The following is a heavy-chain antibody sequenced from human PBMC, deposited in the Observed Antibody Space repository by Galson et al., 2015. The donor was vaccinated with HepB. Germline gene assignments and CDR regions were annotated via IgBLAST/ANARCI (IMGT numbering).Heavy chain of an antibody. J-gene: IGHJ6*02. CDR1: GFTFNSYS. Sequence: SLRLSCAASGFTFNSYSFHWVRQAPGKGLEWVSYISSGSVAIHYADSVKGRISISRDNAKNSLYLQMNSLRAEDTAVYYCARDLQYCSGGSGLAFRPFGLDIWGQGTPVTVSS. V-gene: IGHV3-48*01. CDR2: ISSGSVAI. CDR3: ARDLQYCSGGSGLAFRPFGLDI. D-gene: IGHD2-15*01.